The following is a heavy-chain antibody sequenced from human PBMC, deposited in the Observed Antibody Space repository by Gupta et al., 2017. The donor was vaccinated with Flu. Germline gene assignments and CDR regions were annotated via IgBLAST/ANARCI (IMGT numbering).Heavy chain of an antibody. CDR3: ARGDIVVVPAAIGVWFDP. D-gene: IGHD2-2*01. J-gene: IGHJ5*02. V-gene: IGHV1-46*03. CDR1: GYTFTSYY. Sequence: QVQLVQSGAEVKKPGASVKVSCKASGYTFTSYYMHWVRQAPGQGLEWMGIINPSGGSTSYAQKFQGRVTMTRDTSTSTVYMELSSLRSEDTAVYYCARGDIVVVPAAIGVWFDPWGQGTLVTVSS. CDR2: INPSGGST.